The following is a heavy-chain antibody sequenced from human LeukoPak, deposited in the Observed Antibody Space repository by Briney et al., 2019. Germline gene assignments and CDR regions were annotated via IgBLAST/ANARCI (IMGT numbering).Heavy chain of an antibody. CDR3: ARDPRGYSYGRLGY. V-gene: IGHV3-74*01. J-gene: IGHJ4*02. D-gene: IGHD5-18*01. CDR2: INSDGSST. CDR1: GFTFSSYW. Sequence: PGGSLRLSCAASGFTFSSYWMHWVRQAPGKGLVWVSRINSDGSSTSYADSVKGRFTISRDNAKNSLYLQMNSLRAEDTAVYYCARDPRGYSYGRLGYWGQGTLVTVSS.